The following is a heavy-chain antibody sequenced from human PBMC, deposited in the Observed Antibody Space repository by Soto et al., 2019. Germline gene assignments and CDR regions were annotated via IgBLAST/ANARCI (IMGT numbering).Heavy chain of an antibody. CDR3: ACLYYYGSGSPIFDY. Sequence: SETLSLTCTVSGGSISSSSYYWGWIRQPPGKGLEWIGSIYYSGSTYYNPSLKSRVTISVDTSKNQFSLKLSSVTAADTAVYYCACLYYYGSGSPIFDYWGQGTLVTVSS. V-gene: IGHV4-39*01. CDR1: GGSISSSSYY. CDR2: IYYSGST. J-gene: IGHJ4*02. D-gene: IGHD3-10*01.